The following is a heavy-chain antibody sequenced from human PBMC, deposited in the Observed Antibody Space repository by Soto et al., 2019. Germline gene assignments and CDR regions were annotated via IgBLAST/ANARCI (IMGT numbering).Heavy chain of an antibody. Sequence: ASVKVSCKASGYTFTSYGISWVRQAPGQGLEWMGWISAYNGNTNYAQKLQGRVTMTTDTSTSTAYMELRSLRSDDTAVYYCARAGTTVTTGYSFDYWGQGTLVTVSS. CDR2: ISAYNGNT. CDR1: GYTFTSYG. D-gene: IGHD4-17*01. CDR3: ARAGTTVTTGYSFDY. J-gene: IGHJ4*02. V-gene: IGHV1-18*01.